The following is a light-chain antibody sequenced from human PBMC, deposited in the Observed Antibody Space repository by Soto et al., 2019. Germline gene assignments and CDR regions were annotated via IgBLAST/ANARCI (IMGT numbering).Light chain of an antibody. CDR3: QQRSNWPPWT. CDR2: GAS. CDR1: QSVSSSY. Sequence: EIVLTQSLGTLSLSPGESATLSRRERQSVSSSYLAWYQQNPGQAPRLLIYGASSRATGIPARFSGSGSGTDFTLTISSLEPEDFAVYYCQQRSNWPPWTFGQGTKVDIK. J-gene: IGKJ1*01. V-gene: IGKV3D-20*02.